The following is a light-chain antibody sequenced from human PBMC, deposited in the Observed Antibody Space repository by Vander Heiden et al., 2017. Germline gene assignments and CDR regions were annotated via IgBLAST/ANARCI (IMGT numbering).Light chain of an antibody. J-gene: IGKJ2*01. V-gene: IGKV1-39*01. Sequence: DFQMTQPPSSLSASVGDRVTITCRASQSISSDLNWYQQKPGKAPKLLSYAASSLQSGVPSRCSGGGSGTDFTLTISSLQPEDVSTSYCQKSYRTMYTFGQGTKLEIK. CDR1: QSISSD. CDR3: QKSYRTMYT. CDR2: AAS.